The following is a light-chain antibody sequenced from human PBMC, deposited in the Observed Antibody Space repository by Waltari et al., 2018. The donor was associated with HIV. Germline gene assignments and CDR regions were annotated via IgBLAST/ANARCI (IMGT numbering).Light chain of an antibody. Sequence: DIQMTQSPSSLSASVGDRVTITCRASENIRNSVNWYQQRPGKAPKLLMYSASSLLRGVPSRFSGSGSGTDFTLTITNLQPEDFATYSYQQNYNMPPTFGQGTRLEV. J-gene: IGKJ1*01. V-gene: IGKV1-39*01. CDR2: SAS. CDR1: ENIRNS. CDR3: QQNYNMPPT.